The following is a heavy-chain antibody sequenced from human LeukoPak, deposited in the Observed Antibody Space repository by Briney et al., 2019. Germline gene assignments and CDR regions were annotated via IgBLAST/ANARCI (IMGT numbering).Heavy chain of an antibody. V-gene: IGHV3-21*01. CDR1: GFTSSSYS. CDR3: ARAGYDILTGYTLYNWFDP. CDR2: ISSSSSYI. J-gene: IGHJ5*02. Sequence: GGSLRLSCAASGFTSSSYSMNWVRQAPGKGLEWVSSISSSSSYIYYADSVKGRFTISRDNAKNSLYLQMNSLRAEDTAVYYCARAGYDILTGYTLYNWFDPWGQGTLVTVSS. D-gene: IGHD3-9*01.